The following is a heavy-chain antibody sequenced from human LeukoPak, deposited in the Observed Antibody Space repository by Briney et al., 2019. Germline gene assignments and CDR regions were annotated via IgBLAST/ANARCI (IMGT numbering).Heavy chain of an antibody. CDR1: GYTFTSYD. CDR2: MNPNSGKT. V-gene: IGHV1-8*03. J-gene: IGHJ5*02. Sequence: ASVKVSCKASGYTFTSYDIHWVRQATGQGLEWMGWMNPNSGKTDYAQNFQDRLTISRNASISTAYMELSSLRSEDTAVYYCARDSSGWYHWFDPWGQGTLVTVSS. CDR3: ARDSSGWYHWFDP. D-gene: IGHD6-19*01.